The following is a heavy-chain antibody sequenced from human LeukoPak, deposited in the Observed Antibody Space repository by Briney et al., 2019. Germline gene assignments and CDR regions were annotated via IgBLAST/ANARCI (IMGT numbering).Heavy chain of an antibody. Sequence: ASVKVSCKASGYTFTNNYLHWVRQAPGQGLEWMGMIYPRDGSTSYAQNFQGRVTVTRDTSTTTVHMELRGPRSEDTAVYYCARDQEGFDYWAREPWSPSPQ. CDR2: IYPRDGST. CDR1: GYTFTNNY. CDR3: ARDQEGFDY. V-gene: IGHV1-46*01. J-gene: IGHJ4*02.